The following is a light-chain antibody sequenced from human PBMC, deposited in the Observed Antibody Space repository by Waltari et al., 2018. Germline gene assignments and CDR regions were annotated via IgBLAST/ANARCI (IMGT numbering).Light chain of an antibody. CDR2: DAS. CDR1: QSVSRT. J-gene: IGKJ1*01. Sequence: EIVLSQSPGTLSLSPGERATLSCRASQSVSRTLAWYQKKPGQAPRLLIHDASSRATGIPDRFSGSGSGTDFSLTISRLEPEDFAVYYCQKYGTLPATFGQGTKVEIK. V-gene: IGKV3-20*01. CDR3: QKYGTLPAT.